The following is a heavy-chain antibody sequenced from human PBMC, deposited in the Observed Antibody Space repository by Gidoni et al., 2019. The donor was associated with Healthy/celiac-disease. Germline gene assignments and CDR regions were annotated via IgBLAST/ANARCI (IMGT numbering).Heavy chain of an antibody. Sequence: EVQLVESGGGLVQPGGSLRLSCAASGFTFSSYSMNWVRQAPGKGLEWVSYISSSSSTIYYADSVKGRFTISRDNAKNSLYLQMNSLRAEDTAVYYCATAVAGTGGAFDIWGQGTMVTVSS. V-gene: IGHV3-48*01. D-gene: IGHD6-19*01. CDR1: GFTFSSYS. CDR2: ISSSSSTI. CDR3: ATAVAGTGGAFDI. J-gene: IGHJ3*02.